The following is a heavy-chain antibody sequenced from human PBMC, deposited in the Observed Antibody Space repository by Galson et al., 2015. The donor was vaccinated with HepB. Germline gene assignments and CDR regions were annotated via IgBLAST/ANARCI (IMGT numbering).Heavy chain of an antibody. D-gene: IGHD3-10*01. CDR3: AEQGGAFGAGFPIGGDS. CDR1: GFTFTNYA. CDR2: ISGSGGGP. J-gene: IGHJ4*02. V-gene: IGHV3-23*01. Sequence: SLRLSCAASGFTFTNYAMSWVRQAPGKGLEWVSGISGSGGGPYYADAVKGGFAIARDSFKNTLFLHMNNLRPEDTAVYHRAEQGGAFGAGFPIGGDSWGQGTLVTVSS.